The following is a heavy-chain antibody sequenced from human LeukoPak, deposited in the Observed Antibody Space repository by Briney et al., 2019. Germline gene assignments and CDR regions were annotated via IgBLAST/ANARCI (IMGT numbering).Heavy chain of an antibody. J-gene: IGHJ4*02. CDR2: FDPEDGET. CDR1: GYTLTELS. Sequence: EASVKVSCKVSGYTLTELSMHWVRQAPGKGLEWMGGFDPEDGETSYAQKFQGRVTMTEDTSTDTAYMELSSLRSEDTAVYYCATPSDSPGYYFDYWGQGTLVTVSS. CDR3: ATPSDSPGYYFDY. V-gene: IGHV1-24*01. D-gene: IGHD3-22*01.